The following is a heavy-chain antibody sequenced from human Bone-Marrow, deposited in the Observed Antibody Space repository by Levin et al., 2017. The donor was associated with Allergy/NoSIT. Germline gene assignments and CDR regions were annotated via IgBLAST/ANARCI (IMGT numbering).Heavy chain of an antibody. CDR1: GYTFNTYW. CDR3: ARHYSGAYLDF. V-gene: IGHV5-51*01. Sequence: LGESLKISCKGSGYTFNTYWIGWVRQMPGKGLEWMGMINPAGDSDIRNGPSFQAQVPSPFDNSINTAYLQWGSLKASDTAIYYCARHYSGAYLDFWGQGTVVTVSS. CDR2: INPAGDSDI. J-gene: IGHJ3*01. D-gene: IGHD1-26*01.